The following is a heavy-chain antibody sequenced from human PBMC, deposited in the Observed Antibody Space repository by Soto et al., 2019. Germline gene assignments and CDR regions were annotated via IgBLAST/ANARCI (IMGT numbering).Heavy chain of an antibody. J-gene: IGHJ5*02. D-gene: IGHD2-2*01. Sequence: QVQLVQSGAEVKKPGASVKVSCKASGYTFTSYGISWVRQAPGQGLEWMGWISAYNGKTNYAQKLQGRVTMTTDTSTSTAYIELRSLRSDDTAVYYCARDPRHIVAVPAALGRNWFDPWGQGTLVTVSS. CDR3: ARDPRHIVAVPAALGRNWFDP. CDR1: GYTFTSYG. V-gene: IGHV1-18*01. CDR2: ISAYNGKT.